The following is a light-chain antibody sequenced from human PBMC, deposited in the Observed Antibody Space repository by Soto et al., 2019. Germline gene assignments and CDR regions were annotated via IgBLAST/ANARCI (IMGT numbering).Light chain of an antibody. Sequence: DIQMTQSPSTLSSSLGESVTITCRVSQSISRWLAWYQQKPGKAPKILISDAYSLESGVPSRFSGSGSGTEFTPTISSLQPADFATYYCQQSYSTPSITFGQGTRLEI. CDR2: DAY. CDR3: QQSYSTPSIT. V-gene: IGKV1-5*01. CDR1: QSISRW. J-gene: IGKJ5*01.